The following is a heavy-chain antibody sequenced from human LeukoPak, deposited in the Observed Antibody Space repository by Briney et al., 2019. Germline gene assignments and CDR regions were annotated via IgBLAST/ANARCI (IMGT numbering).Heavy chain of an antibody. D-gene: IGHD4-17*01. CDR1: GFTFDSYP. J-gene: IGHJ4*02. V-gene: IGHV3-9*01. CDR3: AKDSGDLLIDY. CDR2: ISWNSGSI. Sequence: SLRLSCAASGFTFDSYPTHWVRQAPGKGLEWVSGISWNSGSIGYADSVKGRFTISRDNAKNSLYLQMNSLRAEDTALYYCAKDSGDLLIDYWGQGTLVTVSS.